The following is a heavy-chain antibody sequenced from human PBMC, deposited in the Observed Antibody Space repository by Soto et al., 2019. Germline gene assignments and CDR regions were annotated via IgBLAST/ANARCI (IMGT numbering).Heavy chain of an antibody. J-gene: IGHJ6*02. D-gene: IGHD3-22*01. V-gene: IGHV5-51*01. CDR3: ERHEATYYEFCGMDD. CDR2: IHPGESDT. CDR1: GYSFTTYW. Sequence: PGESLKICCQSYGYSFTTYWIAWVRQMPGKGLEWMGSIHPGESDTRCSPSFQGQVTISADRSITTAYLQWSSLKASDTAMYSCERHEATYYEFCGMDDWGQGTTVTDSS.